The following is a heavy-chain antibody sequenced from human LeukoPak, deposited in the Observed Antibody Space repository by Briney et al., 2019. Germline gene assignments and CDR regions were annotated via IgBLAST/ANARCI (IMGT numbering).Heavy chain of an antibody. CDR3: ARAGSGYPSYYFDY. J-gene: IGHJ4*02. Sequence: SETLSLTCTVSGGSISSHYWSWIRQPPGKGLEWIGRIYTSGSTNYNPSLKSRVTMSVDTSKNQFSLKLSSVTAADTAVYYCARAGSGYPSYYFDYWGQGTLVTVSS. D-gene: IGHD3-22*01. V-gene: IGHV4-4*07. CDR2: IYTSGST. CDR1: GGSISSHY.